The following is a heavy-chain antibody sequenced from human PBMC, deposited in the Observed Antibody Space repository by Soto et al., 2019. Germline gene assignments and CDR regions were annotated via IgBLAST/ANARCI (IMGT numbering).Heavy chain of an antibody. J-gene: IGHJ4*02. D-gene: IGHD6-13*01. Sequence: SETLSLTCAVSGDSISSSKWWSWVRQPPGKGLEWIGEIYHSGSTNYNPSLKSRVIISVDKSKNQFSLKLSSVTAADTAVYYCASSHAGAHITAAVHWGQGTLVTVSS. CDR3: ASSHAGAHITAAVH. CDR1: GDSISSSKW. CDR2: IYHSGST. V-gene: IGHV4-4*02.